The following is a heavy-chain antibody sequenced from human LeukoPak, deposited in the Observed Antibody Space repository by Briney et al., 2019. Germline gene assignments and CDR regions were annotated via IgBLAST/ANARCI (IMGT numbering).Heavy chain of an antibody. CDR3: ARLGVITMVRGTYYFDY. CDR1: GGSFSGYY. J-gene: IGHJ4*02. Sequence: PSETLSLTCAVYGGSFSGYYWSWIRQPPGKGLEWIGEINHSGSTNYNPSLRSRVTISVDTSKNQFSLKLSSVTAADTAVYYCARLGVITMVRGTYYFDYWGQGTLVTVSS. D-gene: IGHD3-10*01. V-gene: IGHV4-34*01. CDR2: INHSGST.